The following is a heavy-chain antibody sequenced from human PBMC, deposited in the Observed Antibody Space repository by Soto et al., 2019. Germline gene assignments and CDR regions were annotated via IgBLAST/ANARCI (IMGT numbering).Heavy chain of an antibody. CDR3: ARAGAGGADRRDYYYGMDV. D-gene: IGHD6-6*01. Sequence: QVQLVQSGAEVKKPGASVKVSCKASGYTFTSYYMHWVRQAPGEGLEWMGIINPSGGSTSYAQKFQGRVTMTRDTSTSTVYMELSSLRSEDTAVYYCARAGAGGADRRDYYYGMDVWGQGTTVTVSS. J-gene: IGHJ6*02. CDR1: GYTFTSYY. CDR2: INPSGGST. V-gene: IGHV1-46*01.